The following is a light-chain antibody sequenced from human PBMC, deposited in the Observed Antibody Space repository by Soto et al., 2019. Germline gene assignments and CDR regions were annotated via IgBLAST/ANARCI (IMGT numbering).Light chain of an antibody. V-gene: IGKV1-39*01. CDR1: QTISIY. CDR2: SAS. CDR3: QQSYSTPFT. J-gene: IGKJ3*01. Sequence: DIQMTQSPLSLSASVGDRVTITCRASQTISIYLNWYQQEPGKAPKLLIFSASTLQSGVPPRFSGSRSGTDFTLTISNLQPEDFATYYCQQSYSTPFTFGPGTKVDVK.